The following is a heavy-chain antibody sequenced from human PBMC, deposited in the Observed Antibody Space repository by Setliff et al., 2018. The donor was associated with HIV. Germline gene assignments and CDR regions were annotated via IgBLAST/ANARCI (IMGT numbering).Heavy chain of an antibody. V-gene: IGHV4-4*09. Sequence: SETLSLTCTVSGGSISSYCWNWIRQSPGRGLEWIGFIFSSGSTKYNPFLQSRVTMSIDTSKNQFSLKLTSVTAADTAVYYCARRIDNSGSFPDKNWFDTWGQGSLVTVSS. D-gene: IGHD3-10*01. CDR3: ARRIDNSGSFPDKNWFDT. J-gene: IGHJ5*02. CDR1: GGSISSYC. CDR2: IFSSGST.